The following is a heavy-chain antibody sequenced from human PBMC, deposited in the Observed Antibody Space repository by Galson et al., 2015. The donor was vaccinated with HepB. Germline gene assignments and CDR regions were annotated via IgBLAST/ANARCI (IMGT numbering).Heavy chain of an antibody. V-gene: IGHV1-69*04. CDR1: GGTFSSYA. CDR3: ARGDYYGSGGYYNPNHLYYYCGMDV. Sequence: SVKVSCKASGGTFSSYAISWVRQAPGQGLEWMGRIIPILGIANYAQKFQGRVTITADKSTSTAYMELSSLRSEDTAVYYCARGDYYGSGGYYNPNHLYYYCGMDVWGHGTTVTVSS. D-gene: IGHD3-10*01. CDR2: IIPILGIA. J-gene: IGHJ6*02.